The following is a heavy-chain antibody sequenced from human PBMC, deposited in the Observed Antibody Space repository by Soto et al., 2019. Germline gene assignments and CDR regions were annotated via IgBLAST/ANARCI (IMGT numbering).Heavy chain of an antibody. Sequence: QVQLVQSGAEVKKPGSSVKVSCKASGGTFSSYTISWVRQAPGQGLEWMGRIIPILGIANYAQKFQGRVTITADKSTSTDYMELRSLRSEDTALYYCARLGCSGGSCYEDWFDPWGQGTLVTVSS. V-gene: IGHV1-69*02. CDR3: ARLGCSGGSCYEDWFDP. CDR1: GGTFSSYT. J-gene: IGHJ5*02. D-gene: IGHD2-15*01. CDR2: IIPILGIA.